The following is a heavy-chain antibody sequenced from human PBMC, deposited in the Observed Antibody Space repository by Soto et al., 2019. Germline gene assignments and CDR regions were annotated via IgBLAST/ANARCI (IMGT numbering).Heavy chain of an antibody. CDR2: IYYSVST. J-gene: IGHJ5*02. V-gene: IGHV4-30-4*01. Sequence: ASGTLSLTRTVSGGSIIGGDYCWSWIRQPAGRGLDWIGYIYYSVSTYYNPSLKSRVTISVDTSKNQFSLKLSSVTAADTAVYYCARGITIFGVVNTNWFDPWGQGTLVTVSS. CDR1: GGSIIGGDYC. D-gene: IGHD3-3*01. CDR3: ARGITIFGVVNTNWFDP.